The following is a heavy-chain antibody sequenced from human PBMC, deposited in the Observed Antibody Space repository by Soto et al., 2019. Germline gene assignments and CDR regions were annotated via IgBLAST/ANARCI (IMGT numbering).Heavy chain of an antibody. D-gene: IGHD2-15*01. CDR3: AKDVDVVGVPASRPFDH. J-gene: IGHJ4*02. V-gene: IGHV3-30*18. CDR2: ISSERSNK. Sequence: GGSLRLSCAAFGFTFRDDGMHCDRQTPGKGLEWVAMISSERSNKYYADSVKGRFTISRDNSKNTLYLQMNSLRGDDTAMYYCAKDVDVVGVPASRPFDHWGQGTLVTVSS. CDR1: GFTFRDDG.